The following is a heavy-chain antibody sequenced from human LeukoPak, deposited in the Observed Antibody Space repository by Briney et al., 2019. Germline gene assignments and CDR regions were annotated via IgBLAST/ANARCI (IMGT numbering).Heavy chain of an antibody. CDR2: INPNSGGT. Sequence: ASVKVSCKASGYTFTGYYMHWVRKAPGQGLEWMGWINPNSGGTNYAQKFQGRVTMTRDTSISTAYMELSRLRSDDTAVYYCAIYRRKPERLLGYWGQGTLVTVSS. J-gene: IGHJ4*02. CDR1: GYTFTGYY. CDR3: AIYRRKPERLLGY. V-gene: IGHV1-2*02. D-gene: IGHD1-14*01.